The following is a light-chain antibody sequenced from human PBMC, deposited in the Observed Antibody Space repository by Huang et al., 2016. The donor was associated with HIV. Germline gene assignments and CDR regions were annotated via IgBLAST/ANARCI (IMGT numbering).Light chain of an antibody. Sequence: ENVLTQSPGTLSLSPGERATLSCGAGQSVSSNHLAWYQQKPGQSPRLRIYGASSRAPGIPDRFNGSGSGTDFTLTSASLEPEDCAVYYCQQYDNSRPWTFGQGTKVEI. V-gene: IGKV3-20*01. CDR3: QQYDNSRPWT. CDR2: GAS. CDR1: QSVSSNH. J-gene: IGKJ1*01.